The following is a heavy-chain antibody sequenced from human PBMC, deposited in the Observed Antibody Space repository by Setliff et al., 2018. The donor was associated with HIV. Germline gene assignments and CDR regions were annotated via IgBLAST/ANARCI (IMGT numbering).Heavy chain of an antibody. CDR1: GGSMNENH. J-gene: IGHJ3*02. CDR3: ARTGYAFDI. V-gene: IGHV4-4*08. Sequence: SETLSLTCTVSGGSMNENHWSWLRQSPGKGLEWIAYIHTSGSTYFNPPFISRVTISIDSSKNQFSLKLMSLTAADTAVYYCARTGYAFDIWGRGTMVTVSS. CDR2: IHTSGST.